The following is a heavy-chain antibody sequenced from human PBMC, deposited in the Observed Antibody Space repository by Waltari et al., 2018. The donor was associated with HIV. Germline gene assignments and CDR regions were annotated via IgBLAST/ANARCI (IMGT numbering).Heavy chain of an antibody. CDR1: GYTFIGYF. J-gene: IGHJ4*01. CDR3: HRPWDSDHWGSDL. CDR2: LNPRSGDT. V-gene: IGHV1-2*02. D-gene: IGHD3-16*01. Sequence: GASLRVSCRASGYTFIGYFIHWVRQAPGQGLEWMGDLNPRSGDTEYAQKFRGRVTLTGDTSVNTAYLDLKGLRFDDTATYFCHRPWDSDHWGSDLWGQGTLVIVS.